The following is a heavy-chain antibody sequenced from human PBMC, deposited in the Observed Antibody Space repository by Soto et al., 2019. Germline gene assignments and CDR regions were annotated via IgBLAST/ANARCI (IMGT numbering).Heavy chain of an antibody. CDR2: ISGSGGT. CDR1: EFTLSSNA. Sequence: EVHLLESGGGLVQPGGSLRLSCAASEFTLSSNAMSWVRQAPGKGPEWVSGISGSGGTHYADSVRGRFTISRDNSKNTLYLQMNSLRAEDTAVYYCATERTWYTFDYWGQGTLVTVAS. J-gene: IGHJ4*02. D-gene: IGHD1-1*01. V-gene: IGHV3-23*01. CDR3: ATERTWYTFDY.